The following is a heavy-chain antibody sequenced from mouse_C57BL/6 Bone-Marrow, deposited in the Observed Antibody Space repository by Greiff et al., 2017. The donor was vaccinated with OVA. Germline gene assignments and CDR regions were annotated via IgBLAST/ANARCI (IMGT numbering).Heavy chain of an antibody. CDR3: ARSFYGSSLAWFAY. CDR1: GYTFTSYG. D-gene: IGHD1-1*01. J-gene: IGHJ3*01. Sequence: QVQLKQSGAELARPGASVKLSCKASGYTFTSYGISWVKQRTGQGLEWIGEIYPRSGNTYYNEKFKGKATLTADKSSSTAYMELRSLISEDSAVYFCARSFYGSSLAWFAYGGQGTLVTVSA. V-gene: IGHV1-81*01. CDR2: IYPRSGNT.